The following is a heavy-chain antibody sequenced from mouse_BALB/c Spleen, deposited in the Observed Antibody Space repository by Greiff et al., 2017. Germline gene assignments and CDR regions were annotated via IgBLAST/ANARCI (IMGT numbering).Heavy chain of an antibody. CDR2: ISCYNGAT. D-gene: IGHD1-2*01. Sequence: LVKTGASVKISCKASGYSFTGYYMHWVKQSHGKSLEWIGYISCYNGATSYNQKFKGKATFTVDTSSSTAYMQFNSLTSEDSAVYYCARFDYGYVGYFDVWGAGTTVTVSS. V-gene: IGHV1S34*01. CDR1: GYSFTGYY. J-gene: IGHJ1*01. CDR3: ARFDYGYVGYFDV.